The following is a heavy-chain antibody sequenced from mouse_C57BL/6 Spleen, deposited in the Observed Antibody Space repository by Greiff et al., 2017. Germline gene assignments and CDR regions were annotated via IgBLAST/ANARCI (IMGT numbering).Heavy chain of an antibody. D-gene: IGHD3-2*02. CDR3: ARDSSGYVRCAY. CDR2: LDPNRGGT. V-gene: IGHV1-72*01. CDR1: GYTFTSYW. J-gene: IGHJ3*01. Sequence: QVQLQQPGAELVKPGASVKLSCKASGYTFTSYWMHWVKQRPGRGLEWLGRLDPNRGGTQYNEKFKSKATLTVDKPSSTAYMQLSSLTSEDAAVYYCARDSSGYVRCAYWGQGTLVTVSA.